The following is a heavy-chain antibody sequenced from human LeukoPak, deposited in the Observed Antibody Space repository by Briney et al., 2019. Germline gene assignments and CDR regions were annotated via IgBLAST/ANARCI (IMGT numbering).Heavy chain of an antibody. CDR3: ARDLWIQLWFDYYGMDV. CDR1: GYTFTNYA. V-gene: IGHV1-3*01. D-gene: IGHD5-18*01. CDR2: INAGNGNT. J-gene: IGHJ6*02. Sequence: ASVKVSCKASGYTFTNYAMHWVRQAPGQRLEWMGWINAGNGNTKYSQKFQGRVTITRDTSASTAYMELSSLRSEDTAVYYCARDLWIQLWFDYYGMDVWGQGTTVTVSS.